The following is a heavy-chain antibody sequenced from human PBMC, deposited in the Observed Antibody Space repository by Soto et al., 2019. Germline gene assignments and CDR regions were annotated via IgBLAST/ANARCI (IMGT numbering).Heavy chain of an antibody. J-gene: IGHJ6*02. V-gene: IGHV4-39*01. Sequence: SETLSLTCTVSGGSISSSSYYWGWIRQPPGKGLEWIGSIYYSGSTYYNPSLKSRVTISVDTSKNQFSLKLSSVTAADTAVYYCARIDAGEWLVPYYYYGMDVWGQGTTLTVSS. CDR2: IYYSGST. CDR1: GGSISSSSYY. D-gene: IGHD6-19*01. CDR3: ARIDAGEWLVPYYYYGMDV.